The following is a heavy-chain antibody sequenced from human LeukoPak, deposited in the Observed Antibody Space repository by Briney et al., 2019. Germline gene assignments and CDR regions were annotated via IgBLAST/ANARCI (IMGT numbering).Heavy chain of an antibody. D-gene: IGHD3-22*01. V-gene: IGHV4-61*10. J-gene: IGHJ6*03. CDR2: IYYSGST. CDR3: ARDRFTSHYYDSSSTGYYYYYMDV. CDR1: GGSLSSGYYY. Sequence: SETLSLTCTVSGGSLSSGYYYWSWIRQPAGKGLEWIGYIYYSGSTNYNPSLKSRVTISVDTSKNQFSLKLSSVTAADTAVYYCARDRFTSHYYDSSSTGYYYYYMDVWGKGTTVTISS.